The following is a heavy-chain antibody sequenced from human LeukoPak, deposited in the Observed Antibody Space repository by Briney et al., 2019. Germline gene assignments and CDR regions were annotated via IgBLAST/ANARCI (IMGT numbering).Heavy chain of an antibody. CDR1: GFTFSSYA. D-gene: IGHD3-16*02. V-gene: IGHV3-48*04. J-gene: IGHJ4*02. Sequence: PGGSLRLSCAASGFTFSSYAMHWVRQAPGKGLEWVSYISSSGSTIYYADSVKGRFTISRDNAKNSLYLQMNSLRAEDTAVYYCARGYYDYVWGSYRSYYFDYWGQGTLVTVSS. CDR2: ISSSGSTI. CDR3: ARGYYDYVWGSYRSYYFDY.